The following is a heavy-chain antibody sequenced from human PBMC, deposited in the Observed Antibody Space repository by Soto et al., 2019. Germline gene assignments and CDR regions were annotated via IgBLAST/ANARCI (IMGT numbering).Heavy chain of an antibody. Sequence: GGSLRLSCAASGFTFSSYALHWVRQAPGKGLEYVSAISSDGGSTYYANSVKGRFTISRDNSKNTLYLQMGSLRAEDMAVYYCATRSCSSTTCFHFDYWGQGTLVTVPS. CDR2: ISSDGGST. CDR1: GFTFSSYA. D-gene: IGHD2-2*01. CDR3: ATRSCSSTTCFHFDY. J-gene: IGHJ4*02. V-gene: IGHV3-64*01.